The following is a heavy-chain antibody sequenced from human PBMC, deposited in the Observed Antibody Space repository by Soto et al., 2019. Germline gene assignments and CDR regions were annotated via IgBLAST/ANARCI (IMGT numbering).Heavy chain of an antibody. J-gene: IGHJ4*02. CDR3: TKDRVPDGIYSFDY. CDR1: GGSISSYY. D-gene: IGHD2-15*01. CDR2: IDLSGTTT. V-gene: IGHV3-53*01. Sequence: ETLSLTCTVSGGSISSYYWSWIRQAPGKGLEWVSFIDLSGTTTYYRDSVKGRFTIFKDKSMNTVYLQMNSLTVEDAAVYYCTKDRVPDGIYSFDYWGQGALVTVSS.